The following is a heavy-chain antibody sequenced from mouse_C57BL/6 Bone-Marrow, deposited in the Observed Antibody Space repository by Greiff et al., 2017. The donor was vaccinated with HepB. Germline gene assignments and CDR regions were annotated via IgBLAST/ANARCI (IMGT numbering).Heavy chain of an antibody. Sequence: QVQLQQPGAELVKPGASVKMSCKASGYTFTSYWITWVKQRPGQGLEWIGDIYPGSGSTNYNEKFKSKATLTVDTSTSTAYMQLSSLTSEDSAVYYCARLGYYGNALDYWGQGTTLTVSS. CDR1: GYTFTSYW. V-gene: IGHV1-55*01. J-gene: IGHJ2*01. CDR3: ARLGYYGNALDY. D-gene: IGHD2-1*01. CDR2: IYPGSGST.